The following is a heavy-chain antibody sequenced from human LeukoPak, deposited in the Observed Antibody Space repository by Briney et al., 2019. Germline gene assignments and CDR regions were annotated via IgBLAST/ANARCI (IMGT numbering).Heavy chain of an antibody. CDR2: ISAYNGNT. CDR3: ARGAPIWDPSMGATHFDY. D-gene: IGHD1-26*01. V-gene: IGHV1-18*01. J-gene: IGHJ4*02. CDR1: GYSFTSYG. Sequence: ASVKVSCTASGYSFTSYGISWVRQAPGQGLEWMGWISAYNGNTNYAQKFQGRVTMTTDTSTSTAYMELRSLRSDDTAVYYCARGAPIWDPSMGATHFDYWGQGTLVTVSS.